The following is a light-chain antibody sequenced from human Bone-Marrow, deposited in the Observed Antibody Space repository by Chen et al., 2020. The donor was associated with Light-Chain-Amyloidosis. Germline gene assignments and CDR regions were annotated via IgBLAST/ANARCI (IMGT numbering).Light chain of an antibody. Sequence: NFMLTQPHSVSESAGKTVIISCNRSSGSIATNYVQWYQQRPGSSPTTVIYEDDQRPSGVPDRFSGSIDRSTNSASLTISGLKTEDEADYYCQSYQGSSQGVFGGGTKLTVL. CDR3: QSYQGSSQGV. CDR1: SGSIATNY. CDR2: EDD. V-gene: IGLV6-57*01. J-gene: IGLJ3*02.